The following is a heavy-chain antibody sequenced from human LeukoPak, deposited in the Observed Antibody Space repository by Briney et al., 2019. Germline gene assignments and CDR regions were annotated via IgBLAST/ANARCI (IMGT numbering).Heavy chain of an antibody. D-gene: IGHD3-10*01. CDR3: AKDGEGGPQNYYGSGSYLRFDY. CDR2: ISYDGSNK. J-gene: IGHJ4*02. CDR1: GFTFSSYG. Sequence: GGSLRLSCAASGFTFSSYGMHWVRQAPGKGLEWVAVISYDGSNKYYADSVKGRFTISRDNSKNTLYLQMNSLRAEDTAVYYCAKDGEGGPQNYYGSGSYLRFDYWGQGTLVTVSS. V-gene: IGHV3-30*18.